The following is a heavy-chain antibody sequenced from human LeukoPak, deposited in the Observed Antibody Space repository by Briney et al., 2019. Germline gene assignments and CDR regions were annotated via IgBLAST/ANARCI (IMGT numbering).Heavy chain of an antibody. D-gene: IGHD5-12*01. Sequence: GGSLGLSCVGSGFIFGSYAMSWVRQAPGKGLEWVSVISGSGGTIYYADSVKGRFSISRDNFKNMLHLQMNSLRAEDTAVYYCAKEGGYSGYQWVWFDPWGQGTLVTVSS. J-gene: IGHJ5*02. V-gene: IGHV3-23*01. CDR2: ISGSGGTI. CDR1: GFIFGSYA. CDR3: AKEGGYSGYQWVWFDP.